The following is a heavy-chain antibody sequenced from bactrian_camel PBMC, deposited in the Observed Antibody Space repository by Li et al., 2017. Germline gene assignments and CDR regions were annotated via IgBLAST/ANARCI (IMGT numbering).Heavy chain of an antibody. J-gene: IGHJ4*01. Sequence: HVQLVESGGGSVQAGGSLRLSCAVSGYSYSTYGMGWFRQSPGKEREAVATIGSDGSTNYADSVRGRFTISRDNAKNTLYLQMNSLKPEDTAVYYCAPDLEIRGGYCYKTNYYWGQGTQVTVS. CDR2: IGSDGST. CDR1: GYSYSTYG. D-gene: IGHD2*01. V-gene: IGHV3S55*01. CDR3: APDLEIRGGYCYKTNYY.